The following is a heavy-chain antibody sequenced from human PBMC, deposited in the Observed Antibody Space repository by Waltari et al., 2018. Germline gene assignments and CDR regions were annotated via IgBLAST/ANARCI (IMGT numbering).Heavy chain of an antibody. CDR3: ASFGYYGSGSAHDY. CDR1: GFTFSSYG. V-gene: IGHV3-74*02. D-gene: IGHD3-10*01. CDR2: INSDGSST. J-gene: IGHJ4*02. Sequence: VQLVESGGGVVQPGRSLRLSCAASGFTFSSYGMHWVGQAPGKGLVWVSRINSDGSSTSYADSVKGRFTISRDNAKNTLYLQMNSLRAEDTAVYYCASFGYYGSGSAHDYWGQGTLVTVSS.